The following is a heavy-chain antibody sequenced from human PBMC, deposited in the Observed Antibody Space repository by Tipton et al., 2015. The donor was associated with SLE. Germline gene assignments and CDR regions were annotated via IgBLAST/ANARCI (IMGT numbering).Heavy chain of an antibody. Sequence: TLSLTCTVSGGSISSSSYYWGWIRQPPGKGLEWIGYIYHSGSTHYNPSLKSRVTISVDRSKNQFSLKLSSVTAADTAVYYCAREGDYYDNSGYSLGYWGQGTLVTVSS. CDR3: AREGDYYDNSGYSLGY. CDR1: GGSISSSSYY. CDR2: IYHSGST. J-gene: IGHJ4*02. V-gene: IGHV4-39*07. D-gene: IGHD3-22*01.